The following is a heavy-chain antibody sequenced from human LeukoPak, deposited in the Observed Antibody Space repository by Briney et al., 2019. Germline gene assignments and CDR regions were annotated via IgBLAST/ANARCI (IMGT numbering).Heavy chain of an antibody. J-gene: IGHJ3*02. V-gene: IGHV3-11*04. CDR1: GFTFTNYW. D-gene: IGHD6-19*01. CDR3: ARGGQQWVEAFDI. CDR2: ISSSGSTI. Sequence: GGSLRLSCAASGFTFTNYWMSWVRQAPGKGLEWVSYISSSGSTIYYADSVKGRFTISRDNAKNSLYLQMNSLRAEDTAVYYCARGGQQWVEAFDIWGQGTMVTVSS.